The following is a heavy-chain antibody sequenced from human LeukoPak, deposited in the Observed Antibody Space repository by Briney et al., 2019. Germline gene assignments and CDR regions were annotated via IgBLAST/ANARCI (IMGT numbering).Heavy chain of an antibody. Sequence: GASVKVSCKASGYTFSTYGISWVRQAPGQGLEWMGWISGYNGHTKYAQRLQGRVTMTTDTSTSTAYMELRSLRSDDTAVYYCAREEAFGMRGTHLWGQGTLVTVSS. V-gene: IGHV1-18*01. J-gene: IGHJ4*02. CDR3: AREEAFGMRGTHL. CDR2: ISGYNGHT. D-gene: IGHD1-26*01. CDR1: GYTFSTYG.